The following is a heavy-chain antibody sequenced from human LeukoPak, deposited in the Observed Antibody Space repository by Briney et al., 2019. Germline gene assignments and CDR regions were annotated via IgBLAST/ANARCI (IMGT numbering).Heavy chain of an antibody. Sequence: PSGTLSLTCAVSGGSISSSNWWSWVRQPPGKGLEWIGEIYHSGSTNYNPSLKSRATISVDKQNNQFSLTLSSVTAPDTAVHVCASVVVVAASYAFDIWGQETMVTVSS. CDR1: GGSISSSNW. D-gene: IGHD2-15*01. CDR3: ASVVVVAASYAFDI. V-gene: IGHV4-4*02. CDR2: IYHSGST. J-gene: IGHJ3*02.